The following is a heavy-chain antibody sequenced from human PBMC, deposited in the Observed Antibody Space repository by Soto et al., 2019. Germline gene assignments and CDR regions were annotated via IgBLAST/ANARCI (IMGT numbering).Heavy chain of an antibody. CDR2: IYPSDFDT. V-gene: IGHV5-51*01. CDR3: ARQSHSGNYPLY. J-gene: IGHJ4*02. Sequence: PGESLKISCKGSGYSFTSYWIAWVRQMPGKGPEWMGIIYPSDFDTRYSPSFQGQVTISVDKSISTAYMQWSSLKASDTAIYFCARQSHSGNYPLYWGQGTQVTVSS. D-gene: IGHD1-26*01. CDR1: GYSFTSYW.